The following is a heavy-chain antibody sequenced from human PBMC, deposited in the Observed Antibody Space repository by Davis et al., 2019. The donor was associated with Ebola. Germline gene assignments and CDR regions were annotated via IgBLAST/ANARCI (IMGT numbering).Heavy chain of an antibody. CDR2: INSDGSST. J-gene: IGHJ4*02. V-gene: IGHV3-74*01. CDR1: GFTFSSYW. D-gene: IGHD3-10*01. Sequence: HTGGSLRLSCAASGFTFSSYWMHWVRQAPGKGLVWVSRINSDGSSTSYADSVKGRFTISRDNAKNTLYLQMNSLRAEDTAVYYCASGSTHSLSRYYYGSGSVDYWGQGTLVTVSS. CDR3: ASGSTHSLSRYYYGSGSVDY.